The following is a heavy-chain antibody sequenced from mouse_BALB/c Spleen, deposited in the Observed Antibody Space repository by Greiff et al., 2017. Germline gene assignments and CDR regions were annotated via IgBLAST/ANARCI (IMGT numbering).Heavy chain of an antibody. CDR2: INPSNGGT. V-gene: IGHV1S81*02. CDR1: GYTFTSYY. D-gene: IGHD2-12*01. Sequence: QVHVKQSGAELVKPGASVKLSCKASGYTFTSYYMYWVKQRPGQGLEWIGEINPSNGGTNYNEKFKSKATLTVDNSSSTSYMQLISLTTEDSAVYYCTRSGVNYAIDYWGQGTSVTVSS. J-gene: IGHJ4*01. CDR3: TRSGVNYAIDY.